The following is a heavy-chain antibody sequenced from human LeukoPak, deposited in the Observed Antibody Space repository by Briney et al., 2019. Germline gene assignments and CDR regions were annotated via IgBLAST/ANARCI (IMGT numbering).Heavy chain of an antibody. CDR1: GFTFSTYA. CDR2: MSSDGNYK. V-gene: IGHV3-30*04. J-gene: IGHJ4*02. Sequence: GSLRLSRAASGFTFSTYAMHWVRQAPGKGLEWVAVMSSDGNYKYYADSVKGRFTISRDNSRNTLDLQMDSLRAEDTAVYYCARRRLHVLRGVTGPPDFWGQGTLVTVSS. D-gene: IGHD3-10*01. CDR3: ARRRLHVLRGVTGPPDF.